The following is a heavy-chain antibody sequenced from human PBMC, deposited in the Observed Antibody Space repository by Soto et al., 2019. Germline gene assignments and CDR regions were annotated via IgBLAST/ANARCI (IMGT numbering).Heavy chain of an antibody. CDR3: EKDFKVSGGYYGSFNYYYGMDV. D-gene: IGHD3-10*01. J-gene: IGHJ6*02. V-gene: IGHV3-30*18. CDR2: ISYDGSLQ. Sequence: QVELVESGGGVVQPGRSLRLSCAASGFNFGSHGMHWVRQAPGKGLEWVALISYDGSLQYYSDSVKGRFSISRDNSKSTLLLQMSSLRPEDAAVYYCEKDFKVSGGYYGSFNYYYGMDVWGQGTAVTVSS. CDR1: GFNFGSHG.